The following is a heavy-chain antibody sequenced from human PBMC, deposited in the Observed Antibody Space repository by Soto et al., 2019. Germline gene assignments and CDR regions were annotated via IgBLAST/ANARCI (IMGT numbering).Heavy chain of an antibody. CDR1: GFSFSNYA. D-gene: IGHD4-4*01. J-gene: IGHJ4*02. CDR3: AKDLIDYSISYFGY. V-gene: IGHV3-23*01. CDR2: ITSTGYT. Sequence: GGSLRLSCATSGFSFSNYAMSWVRQAPGKGLEWVAGITSTGYTYYVESLKGRFTISRDNSKNTVSLQMNSLRAEDTAVYYCAKDLIDYSISYFGYRGQGTLVTVSS.